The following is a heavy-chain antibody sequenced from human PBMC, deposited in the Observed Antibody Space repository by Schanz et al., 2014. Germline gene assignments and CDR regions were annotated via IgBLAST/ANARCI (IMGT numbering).Heavy chain of an antibody. CDR3: ARDEGRDGYNLAFDV. J-gene: IGHJ3*01. CDR2: LYINAGRT. Sequence: EVQLVESGGGLIQPGGSLRLSCAVSGFSVSTNYMSWARQAPGKGLEWISSLYINAGRTRYADSVKGRFFISRDSSKNTLFLQMNSLRADDTAIYFCARDEGRDGYNLAFDVWGQGTLVTVSS. D-gene: IGHD2-21*01. CDR1: GFSVSTNY. V-gene: IGHV3-53*01.